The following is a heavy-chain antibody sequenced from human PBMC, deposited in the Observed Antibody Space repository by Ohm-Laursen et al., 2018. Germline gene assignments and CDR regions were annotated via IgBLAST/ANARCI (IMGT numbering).Heavy chain of an antibody. V-gene: IGHV1-2*02. D-gene: IGHD4-17*01. Sequence: SSVKVSCKASGYTFTGYYMHWVRQAPGQGLEWMGWINPNSGGTNYAQKFQGRVTMTRDTSISTAYMELSRLRSDDTAVYYCASLSYGDGGGDYWGQGTLVTVSS. CDR2: INPNSGGT. J-gene: IGHJ4*02. CDR1: GYTFTGYY. CDR3: ASLSYGDGGGDY.